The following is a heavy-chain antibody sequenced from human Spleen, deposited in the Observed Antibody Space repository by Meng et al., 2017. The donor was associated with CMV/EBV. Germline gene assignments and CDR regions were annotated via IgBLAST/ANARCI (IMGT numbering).Heavy chain of an antibody. CDR3: ARFEDFGLDV. Sequence: GESLKISCAASGFTFSSYAMHWVRQAPGKGLEWVANINQESTKKFYVDSVEGRFTISRDNAKNSLYLQMNSLRADDTAVYFCARFEDFGLDVWGQGTTVTVSS. CDR2: INQESTKK. CDR1: GFTFSSYA. V-gene: IGHV3-7*01. D-gene: IGHD3-9*01. J-gene: IGHJ6*02.